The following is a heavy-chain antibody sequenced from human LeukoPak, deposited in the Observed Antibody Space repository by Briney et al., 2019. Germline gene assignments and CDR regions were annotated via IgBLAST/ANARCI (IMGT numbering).Heavy chain of an antibody. D-gene: IGHD1-1*01. CDR2: ISYSGST. J-gene: IGHJ3*02. Sequence: SSETLSLTCTVSGASISSDYWSWIRQPPGKGLEWIGYISYSGSTNYNPSLKSRVTISVDTSKNQFSLKLTSVTAADTAVYYCARAHKLNAFDIWGQGTMVTVSS. CDR1: GASISSDY. V-gene: IGHV4-59*01. CDR3: ARAHKLNAFDI.